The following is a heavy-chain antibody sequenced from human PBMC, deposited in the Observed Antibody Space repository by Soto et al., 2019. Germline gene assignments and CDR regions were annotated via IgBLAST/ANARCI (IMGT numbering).Heavy chain of an antibody. CDR1: GGSISSYY. D-gene: IGHD6-13*01. V-gene: IGHV4-4*07. CDR3: ARASGYSSSWIGVFGY. J-gene: IGHJ4*02. Sequence: SETLSLTCTVSGGSISSYYWSWIRQPAGKGLKWIGRIYTSGSTNYNPSLKSRVTMSVDTSKNQFSLKLSSVTAADTAVYYCARASGYSSSWIGVFGYWGQGTLVTVSS. CDR2: IYTSGST.